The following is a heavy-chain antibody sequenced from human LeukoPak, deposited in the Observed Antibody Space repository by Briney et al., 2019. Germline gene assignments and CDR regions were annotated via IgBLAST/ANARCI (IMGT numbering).Heavy chain of an antibody. J-gene: IGHJ3*02. CDR1: GFTFSSYS. Sequence: GGSLRLSCAASGFTFSSYSMNWVRQAPGKGLEWVSSISSSSSYIYYADSVKGRFTISRDNAKNSLYLQMNCLRAEDTAVYYSARALGYTYAFDIWGQGTMVTVSS. V-gene: IGHV3-21*01. D-gene: IGHD3-16*02. CDR3: ARALGYTYAFDI. CDR2: ISSSSSYI.